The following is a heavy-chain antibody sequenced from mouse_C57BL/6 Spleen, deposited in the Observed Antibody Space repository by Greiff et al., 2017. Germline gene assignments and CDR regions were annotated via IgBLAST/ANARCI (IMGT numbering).Heavy chain of an antibody. Sequence: QVQLQQPGAELVMPGASVKLSCKASGYTFTSYWMHWVKQRPGQGLEWIGEIDPSDSYTNYNQKFKGKSTLTVDKSSSTAYMQLSSLTSEDSAVYDCARTLDNYSEGYFDVWGTGTTVTVSS. CDR2: IDPSDSYT. J-gene: IGHJ1*03. V-gene: IGHV1-69*01. CDR1: GYTFTSYW. D-gene: IGHD2-12*01. CDR3: ARTLDNYSEGYFDV.